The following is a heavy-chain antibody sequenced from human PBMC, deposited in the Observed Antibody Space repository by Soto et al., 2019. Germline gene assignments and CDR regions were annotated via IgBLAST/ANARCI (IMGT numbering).Heavy chain of an antibody. D-gene: IGHD2-8*02. CDR3: AKDDNKYFYETGGAKGSFDI. CDR2: ISYDGSNK. Sequence: QVQLVESGGGVVQPGRSLRLSCAASGFTFSSYGMHWVRQAPGKGLEWVAVISYDGSNKYYADSVKGRFTISRDNSKNTLYLQMNSLRAEDTAVYYCAKDDNKYFYETGGAKGSFDIWGQGTVVTVSS. CDR1: GFTFSSYG. V-gene: IGHV3-30*18. J-gene: IGHJ3*02.